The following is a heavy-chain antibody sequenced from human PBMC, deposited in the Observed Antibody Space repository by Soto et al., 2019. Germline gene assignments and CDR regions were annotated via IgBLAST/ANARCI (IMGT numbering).Heavy chain of an antibody. D-gene: IGHD6-6*01. CDR1: GGTFSSYA. CDR3: ARTGIAAXXGLLAADY. Sequence: QVQLVQSGAEVKKPGSSVKVSCKASGGTFSSYAISWXRQAXGQGLXXMGGIIPIFGTANYAQKFQGRVTITADESTSTAYMELSSLRSEDTAVYYCARTGIAAXXGLLAADYWGQGTLVTVSS. V-gene: IGHV1-69*01. CDR2: IIPIFGTA. J-gene: IGHJ4*02.